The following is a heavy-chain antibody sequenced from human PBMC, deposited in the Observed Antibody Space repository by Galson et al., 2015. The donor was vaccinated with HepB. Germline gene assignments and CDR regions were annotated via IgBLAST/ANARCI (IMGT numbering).Heavy chain of an antibody. CDR2: INAGNGNT. Sequence: SVKVSCKASGYTFTSYAMHWVRQAPGQRLEWMGWINAGNGNTKYSQKFQGRVTITRDTSANTAYMELSSLRSEDTAVYYCARDLLEAAALSSWGQRTLVTVSS. D-gene: IGHD6-13*01. CDR3: ARDLLEAAALSS. J-gene: IGHJ4*02. CDR1: GYTFTSYA. V-gene: IGHV1-3*01.